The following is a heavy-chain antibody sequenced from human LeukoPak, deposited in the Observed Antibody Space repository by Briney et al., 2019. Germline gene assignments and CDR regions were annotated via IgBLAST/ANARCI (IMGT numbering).Heavy chain of an antibody. D-gene: IGHD3-3*01. V-gene: IGHV4-39*01. CDR3: ARLRKIFGVAPFDY. J-gene: IGHJ4*02. CDR2: MHYSGNT. CDR1: GGSISSTTHY. Sequence: SETLPLTCTVSGGSISSTTHYWSWIRQPPGKGLEWIGSMHYSGNTYYNPSLKSRVTISVDTSKNQFSLKLTSVTAADTAVYYCARLRKIFGVAPFDYWGQGTLVTVSS.